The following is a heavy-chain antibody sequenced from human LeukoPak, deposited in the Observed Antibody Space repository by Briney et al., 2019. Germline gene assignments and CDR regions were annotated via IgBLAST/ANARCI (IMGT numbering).Heavy chain of an antibody. J-gene: IGHJ4*02. CDR2: ISYSGST. CDR1: GGSISSYY. CDR3: ARLSIVGATNFDY. V-gene: IGHV4-59*08. D-gene: IGHD1-26*01. Sequence: SETLSLTCTVSGGSISSYYWSWIRQPPGKGLEWIGYISYSGSTNFNPSLKSRVTISVDTSKNQFSLKLSSVTAADTAVYYCARLSIVGATNFDYWGQGTLVTVSS.